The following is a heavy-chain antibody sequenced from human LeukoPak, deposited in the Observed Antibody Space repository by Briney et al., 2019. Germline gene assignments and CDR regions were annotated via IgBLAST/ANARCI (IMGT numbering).Heavy chain of an antibody. Sequence: ASVKVSCKASGYTFTGYYMHWVRQAPGQGLEWMGIINPSGGSTSYAQKFQGRVTMTRDTSTSTVYMELSSLRSEDTAVYYCARDYPVAVYGMDVWGQGTTVTVSS. CDR1: GYTFTGYY. CDR3: ARDYPVAVYGMDV. CDR2: INPSGGST. D-gene: IGHD4-17*01. J-gene: IGHJ6*02. V-gene: IGHV1-46*01.